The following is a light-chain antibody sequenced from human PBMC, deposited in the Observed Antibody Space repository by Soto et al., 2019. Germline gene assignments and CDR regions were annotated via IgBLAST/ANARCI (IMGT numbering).Light chain of an antibody. V-gene: IGLV2-8*01. J-gene: IGLJ1*01. Sequence: QSALTQPPSASGSPGQSVTISCTGTSSDVGGYNYVSWYQQHPGKAPKLMIYEVSKRPSGVPDRFSGSKSGNTASLTVSGLQAEDEADYYCSSYAGNNGDVFGTGTKVTVL. CDR2: EVS. CDR1: SSDVGGYNY. CDR3: SSYAGNNGDV.